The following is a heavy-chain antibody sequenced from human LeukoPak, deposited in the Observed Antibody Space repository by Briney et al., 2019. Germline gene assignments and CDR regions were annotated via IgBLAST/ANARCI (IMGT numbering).Heavy chain of an antibody. CDR2: VNANNGGT. V-gene: IGHV1-2*02. Sequence: GASVKVSCKAFGFTFTDYYVHWVRQAPGQGLEWMGWVNANNGGTNYAQKFQGRVTITRDTSISTAYMELSRLRSDDTAIYYCARQLYSSIPSDFWGQGTLVTVSS. CDR1: GFTFTDYY. J-gene: IGHJ4*02. D-gene: IGHD6-13*01. CDR3: ARQLYSSIPSDF.